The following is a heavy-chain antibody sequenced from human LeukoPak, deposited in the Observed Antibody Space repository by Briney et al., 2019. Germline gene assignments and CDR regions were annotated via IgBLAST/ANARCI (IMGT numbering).Heavy chain of an antibody. J-gene: IGHJ4*02. CDR2: IYSGGST. CDR3: ARNLPAADY. CDR1: GLTVSSNY. Sequence: GGSLRLSCAASGLTVSSNYMSWVRQAPGKGLEWVSVIYSGGSTYYADSVKGRFTISRDNAKNSLYLQMNSLRAEDTAVYYCARNLPAADYWGQGTLITVSS. V-gene: IGHV3-66*01. D-gene: IGHD2-2*01.